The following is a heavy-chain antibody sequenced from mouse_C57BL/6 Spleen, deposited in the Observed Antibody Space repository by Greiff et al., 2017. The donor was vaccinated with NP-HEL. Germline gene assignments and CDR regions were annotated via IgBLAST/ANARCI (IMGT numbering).Heavy chain of an antibody. CDR1: GFTFSDYG. Sequence: EVQRVESGGGLVKPGGSLKLSCAASGFTFSDYGMHWVRQAPEKGLVWVAYISSGSSTIYYADSVKGRFTISRDNAKNTLFLQMTSLRSEDTAMYYCARSYDYEWGKGTLVTVSA. CDR3: ARSYDYE. D-gene: IGHD2-4*01. CDR2: ISSGSSTI. J-gene: IGHJ3*02. V-gene: IGHV5-17*01.